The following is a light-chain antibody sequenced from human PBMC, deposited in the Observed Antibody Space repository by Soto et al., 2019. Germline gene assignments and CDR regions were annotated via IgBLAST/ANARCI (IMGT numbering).Light chain of an antibody. J-gene: IGKJ3*01. CDR3: QRSSNGPLT. Sequence: EIVLTQSPATLSLSPGERATLSCRASQSVSSYLAWYQQKPGQAPRLLIYDASNRATGIPARFSSSGSGTDSTLTISRLDPEYFAVYCCQRSSNGPLTFGHGTKVDIK. V-gene: IGKV3-11*01. CDR2: DAS. CDR1: QSVSSY.